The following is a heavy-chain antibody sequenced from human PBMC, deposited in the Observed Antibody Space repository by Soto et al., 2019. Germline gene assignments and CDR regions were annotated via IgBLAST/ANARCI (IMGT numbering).Heavy chain of an antibody. CDR3: ARMKDYYDSSGYYSINWFDP. CDR2: INAGNGNT. CDR1: GYTFTSYA. J-gene: IGHJ5*02. D-gene: IGHD3-22*01. Sequence: ASVKVSCKASGYTFTSYAMHWVRQAPGQRLEWMGWINAGNGNTKYSQKFQGRVTITRDTSASTAYMELSSLRSEDTAVYYCARMKDYYDSSGYYSINWFDPWGQGNLVTVS. V-gene: IGHV1-3*01.